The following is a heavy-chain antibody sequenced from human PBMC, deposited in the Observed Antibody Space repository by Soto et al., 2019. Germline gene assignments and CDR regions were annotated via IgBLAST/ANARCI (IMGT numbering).Heavy chain of an antibody. CDR3: AKDRRAGGNYGFYADF. J-gene: IGHJ4*02. CDR2: SSATGAGT. CDR1: GFTFSSYG. D-gene: IGHD1-7*01. Sequence: EVQLLESRGGLVQPGWSLRLSCAASGFTFSSYGMTWVRQAPGKGLEWVSFSSATGAGTYYADSVKGRFTISRDNSKNTLYRQMTSRRADATAVYSCAKDRRAGGNYGFYADFWGQGALVIVSS. V-gene: IGHV3-23*01.